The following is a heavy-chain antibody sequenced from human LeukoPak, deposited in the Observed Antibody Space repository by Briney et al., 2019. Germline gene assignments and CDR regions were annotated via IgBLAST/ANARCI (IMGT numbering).Heavy chain of an antibody. CDR3: ARIEGDYYGSGHRSYWYFDL. V-gene: IGHV4-34*01. Sequence: SETLSLTCAVYGGSFSSYYWSWIRQPPGKGLEWIGSIYYSGSTYYNPSLKSRVTISVDTSKNQFSLKLSSVTAADTAVYYCARIEGDYYGSGHRSYWYFDLWGRGTLVTVSS. D-gene: IGHD3-10*01. J-gene: IGHJ2*01. CDR2: IYYSGST. CDR1: GGSFSSYY.